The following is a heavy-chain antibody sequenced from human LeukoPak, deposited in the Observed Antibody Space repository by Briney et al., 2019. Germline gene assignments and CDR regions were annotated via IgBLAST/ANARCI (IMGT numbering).Heavy chain of an antibody. CDR3: ATLVGATPQ. CDR2: ISDSSSTK. CDR1: GFTFSSSG. V-gene: IGHV3-48*03. J-gene: IGHJ4*02. Sequence: QPGGSLRLSCAASGFTFSSSGMDWVRQAPGKGLEWVSYISDSSSTKTYTDSVRGRFTISRDNAKMSLYLQMNSLRAEDTAVYYCATLVGATPQWGQGTLVTVSS. D-gene: IGHD1-26*01.